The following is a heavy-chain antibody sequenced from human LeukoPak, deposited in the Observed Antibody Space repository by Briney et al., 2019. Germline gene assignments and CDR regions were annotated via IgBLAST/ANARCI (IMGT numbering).Heavy chain of an antibody. Sequence: GGSLRLSCAASGFTFSSYGMSWVRQAPGKGLEWVSAISGSGGSTYYADSVKGRFTISRDNSKNSPYLQMNSLRAEDTALYYCARDLLYYDSSGPSYYWGQGTLVTVSS. D-gene: IGHD3-22*01. CDR1: GFTFSSYG. J-gene: IGHJ4*02. CDR3: ARDLLYYDSSGPSYY. CDR2: ISGSGGST. V-gene: IGHV3-23*01.